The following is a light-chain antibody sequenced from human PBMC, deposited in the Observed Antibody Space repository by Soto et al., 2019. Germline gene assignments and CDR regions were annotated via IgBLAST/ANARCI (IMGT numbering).Light chain of an antibody. CDR3: QQYDNLPR. CDR2: DAS. V-gene: IGKV1-33*01. Sequence: DIQMTQSPSSLSASVGDRVTITCQASQDISNYLNWYQQKPGKAPKLLIYDASNLETGVPSRFSGSGSGTDFSFTISSLQPEDIATYYSQQYDNLPRFGPGTKVDIK. CDR1: QDISNY. J-gene: IGKJ3*01.